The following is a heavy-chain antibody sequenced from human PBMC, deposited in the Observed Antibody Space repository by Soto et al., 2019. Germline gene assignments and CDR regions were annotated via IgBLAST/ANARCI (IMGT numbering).Heavy chain of an antibody. D-gene: IGHD3-16*01. J-gene: IGHJ4*02. Sequence: QVQLQQWGAGLLKPSETLSLTCAVYGGSFSGYYWSWIRQPPGKGLEWIGEINHSGSTNYNPSLKSRVTIAVDTSKNQFSLKLSSVTAADTAVYYCARRPLSIWGSYGYWGQGTLVTVSS. CDR2: INHSGST. CDR1: GGSFSGYY. V-gene: IGHV4-34*01. CDR3: ARRPLSIWGSYGY.